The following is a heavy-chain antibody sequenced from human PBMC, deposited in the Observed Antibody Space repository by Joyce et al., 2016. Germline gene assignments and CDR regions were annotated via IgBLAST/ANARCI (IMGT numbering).Heavy chain of an antibody. CDR3: ARVHHYYDFSMDV. Sequence: HVQLVQSGAEVRKSGASVKISCKTSGYTFTGYYMNWVRQAPGQGLEWLGWFNPNSGGRNYAQKFQGRVTMTRDTSINTAYLELTGLRSDDTAVYYCARVHHYYDFSMDVWGQGTTVTVSS. D-gene: IGHD3-10*01. V-gene: IGHV1-2*02. CDR1: GYTFTGYY. J-gene: IGHJ6*02. CDR2: FNPNSGGR.